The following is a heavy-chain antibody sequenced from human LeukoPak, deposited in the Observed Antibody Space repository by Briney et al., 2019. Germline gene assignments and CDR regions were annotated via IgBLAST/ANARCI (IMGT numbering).Heavy chain of an antibody. J-gene: IGHJ1*01. CDR3: ARLPNFEWERPDQL. CDR2: IYTTGST. V-gene: IGHV4-61*02. CDR1: GGSISSGHYS. D-gene: IGHD1-26*01. Sequence: NPSQTLSLTCTVSGGSISSGHYSWNWIRQPAGKELEWIGRIYTTGSTTYKPSLKSRVAISLDTSKNQLFLKLTSVTAADTAVYYCARLPNFEWERPDQLWGQGTLVTVSS.